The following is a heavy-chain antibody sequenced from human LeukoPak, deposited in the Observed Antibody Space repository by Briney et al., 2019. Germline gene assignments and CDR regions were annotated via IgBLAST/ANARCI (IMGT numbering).Heavy chain of an antibody. D-gene: IGHD3-10*01. Sequence: ASVKVSCKASGYTFTGYYMHWVRQAPGQGLEWMARINPNSGGTNYAQKFQGRVTMTRDTSISTAYMELSRLRSDDTAVYYCARGLQTDYLPSYYYYMDVWGKGTTVTVSS. J-gene: IGHJ6*03. CDR2: INPNSGGT. V-gene: IGHV1-2*06. CDR3: ARGLQTDYLPSYYYYMDV. CDR1: GYTFTGYY.